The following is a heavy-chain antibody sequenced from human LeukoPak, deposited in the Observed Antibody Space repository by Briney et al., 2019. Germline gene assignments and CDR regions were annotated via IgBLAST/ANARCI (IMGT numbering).Heavy chain of an antibody. CDR1: GFTFSSYA. CDR2: ISGGGGST. J-gene: IGHJ6*03. CDR3: AKNFWSDKYYYYYMDV. V-gene: IGHV3-23*01. Sequence: GGSLRLSCAASGFTFSSYAMSWVRQAPGKGLEWVSSISGGGGSTYYAGSVKGRFTISRDNSKDTLYLQMNSLRAEDTAVYYCAKNFWSDKYYYYYMDVWGKGTTVTVSS. D-gene: IGHD3-3*01.